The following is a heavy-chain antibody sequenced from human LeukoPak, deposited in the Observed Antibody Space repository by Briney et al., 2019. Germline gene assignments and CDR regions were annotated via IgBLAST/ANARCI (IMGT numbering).Heavy chain of an antibody. V-gene: IGHV3-23*01. CDR3: AKAFYDSSGYYETLDV. D-gene: IGHD3-22*01. Sequence: PGGSLRLSCAASGFTFSSYAMSWVRQAPGKGLEWVSAISGSGGSTYYADSVKGRFTISRDNSKNTLYLQTNSLRAEDTAVYYCAKAFYDSSGYYETLDVWGQGTTVTVSS. J-gene: IGHJ6*02. CDR2: ISGSGGST. CDR1: GFTFSSYA.